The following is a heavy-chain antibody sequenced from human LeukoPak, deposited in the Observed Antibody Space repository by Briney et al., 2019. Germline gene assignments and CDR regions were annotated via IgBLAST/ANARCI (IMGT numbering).Heavy chain of an antibody. Sequence: ASVKVSCKASGYTFTSYYMHWVRQAPGQGLEWVGIINPSGGSTSYAPKFQGRVTMTRDTSTSTVYMDLSSLRSEDTAVYYCARDSHDTSGYPGYWGQGTLVTVSS. V-gene: IGHV1-46*01. CDR3: ARDSHDTSGYPGY. D-gene: IGHD3-22*01. J-gene: IGHJ4*02. CDR2: INPSGGST. CDR1: GYTFTSYY.